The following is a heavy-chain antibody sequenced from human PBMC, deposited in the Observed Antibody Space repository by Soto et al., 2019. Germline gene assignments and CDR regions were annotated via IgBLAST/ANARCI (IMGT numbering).Heavy chain of an antibody. J-gene: IGHJ5*02. CDR1: GFTFSSYA. Sequence: GGSLRLSCAASGFTFSSYAMSWVRQAPGKGLEWVSAISGSGGSTYYADSVKGRFTISRDNSKNTLYLQMNSLRAEDTAVYYCAKVGVDCSGGSCYSWFDPWGQGTLVTVSS. D-gene: IGHD2-15*01. V-gene: IGHV3-23*01. CDR3: AKVGVDCSGGSCYSWFDP. CDR2: ISGSGGST.